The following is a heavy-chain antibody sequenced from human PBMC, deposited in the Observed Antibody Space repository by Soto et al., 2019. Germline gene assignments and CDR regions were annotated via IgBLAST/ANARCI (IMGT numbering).Heavy chain of an antibody. CDR2: IDPGDTYA. CDR3: ARIYCTTTTCDSWFDP. CDR1: GYTFTTFW. Sequence: PGESLKISCTGFGYTFTTFWISWVRQMPGKGLEWMGRIDPGDTYATYSPAFQGHVTTSADKATSTAYLQWSSLKASDTAMYFCARIYCTTTTCDSWFDPWGQGTLVTV. J-gene: IGHJ5*02. D-gene: IGHD2-2*01. V-gene: IGHV5-10-1*01.